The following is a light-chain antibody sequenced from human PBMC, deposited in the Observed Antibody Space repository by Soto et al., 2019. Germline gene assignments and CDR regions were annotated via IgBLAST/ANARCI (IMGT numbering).Light chain of an antibody. CDR2: SNN. CDR3: AAWDDSLNGVV. Sequence: QSVLTQPPSASGTPGQRVTISCSGSSSNIGSNNVNWYQQLPGTAPKLLIYSNNQRPSGIPDRFSGSKAGTSASLAISGLQSEDEADYYCAAWDDSLNGVVFGGGPKLTVL. CDR1: SSNIGSNN. J-gene: IGLJ2*01. V-gene: IGLV1-44*01.